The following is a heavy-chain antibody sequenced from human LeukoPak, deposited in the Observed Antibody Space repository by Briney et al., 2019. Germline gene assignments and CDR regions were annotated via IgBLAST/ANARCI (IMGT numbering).Heavy chain of an antibody. CDR3: ARDVYYYDSSGHDF. CDR1: GFTFSNYW. CDR2: IKRDGSEK. J-gene: IGHJ4*02. V-gene: IGHV3-7*01. D-gene: IGHD3-22*01. Sequence: PGGSLRLSCAASGFTFSNYWMNWVRQAPGKGLEWVANIKRDGSEKYYVDSVRGRFTIFRDNVKNSLYLQLSSLKAEDTGIYYCARDVYYYDSSGHDFWGQGTLVTVSS.